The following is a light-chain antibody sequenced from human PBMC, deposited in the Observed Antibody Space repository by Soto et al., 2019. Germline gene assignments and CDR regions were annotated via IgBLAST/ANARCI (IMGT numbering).Light chain of an antibody. J-gene: IGLJ2*01. CDR1: SSNIGSNA. CDR3: AAWDDSLNGVL. V-gene: IGLV1-44*01. Sequence: QSALTQPPSASGSPGQRVTISCSGRSSNIGSNAVDWYQHFPGTAPKVLIYRDSQRPSGVPDRFSGSKSGTSASLAISGLQSEDEADYYCAAWDDSLNGVLFGGGTKLTVL. CDR2: RDS.